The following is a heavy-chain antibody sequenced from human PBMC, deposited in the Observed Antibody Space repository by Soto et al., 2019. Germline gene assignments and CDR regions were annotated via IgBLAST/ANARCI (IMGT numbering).Heavy chain of an antibody. V-gene: IGHV1-46*01. Sequence: ASVKVSCKASGYTLTSYYLHWVRQAPGQGPEWMGIINPSGGITNDAQKFQYRVTMTSDTSTSTVYMELSSLRSEDTAVYYCAKGAIHYDFWSGYHFDYWGQGTLVTVSS. CDR2: INPSGGIT. CDR1: GYTLTSYY. J-gene: IGHJ4*02. D-gene: IGHD3-3*01. CDR3: AKGAIHYDFWSGYHFDY.